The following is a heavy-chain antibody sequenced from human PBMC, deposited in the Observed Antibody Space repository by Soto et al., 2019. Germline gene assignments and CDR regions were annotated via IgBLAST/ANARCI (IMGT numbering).Heavy chain of an antibody. CDR1: GLTFSSYA. V-gene: IGHV3-23*01. CDR2: ISGSGGNT. J-gene: IGHJ6*02. CDR3: AKDYYGMDV. Sequence: GGPLKFSFAASGLTFSSYAMSWFRQASGKGLECVSFISGSGGNTCYADSVKGRFTISRDNSKNTLYLQMNSLRAEDTAVYYCAKDYYGMDVWGQGTTVTVSS.